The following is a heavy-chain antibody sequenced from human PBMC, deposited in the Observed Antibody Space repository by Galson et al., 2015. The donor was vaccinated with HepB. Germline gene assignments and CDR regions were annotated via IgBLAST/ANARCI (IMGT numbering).Heavy chain of an antibody. Sequence: SVKVSCKASGYDFDKYGLSWVRQAPGQGLEWMGWVSGYDGSANYSPKFQGRVTMTTQTSTGTAYLEMRSLRSDDTAVYYCTSGKPPIILATTTGDFESWGQGTLVTVSS. CDR3: TSGKPPIILATTTGDFES. D-gene: IGHD1-26*01. CDR1: GYDFDKYG. J-gene: IGHJ4*02. CDR2: VSGYDGSA. V-gene: IGHV1-18*01.